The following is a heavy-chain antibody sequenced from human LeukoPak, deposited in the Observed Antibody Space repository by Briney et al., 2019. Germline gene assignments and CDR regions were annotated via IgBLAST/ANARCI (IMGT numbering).Heavy chain of an antibody. Sequence: SQTLSLTCAISGDSVSSNSAAWNWIRQSPSRGLEWLGRTYYRSKWYDDYAVSVKSRITITPDTSKDQFSLQLNSVTPEDTAVYYCAVNIGWMTLYWGQGSLVTVSS. CDR1: GDSVSSNSAA. J-gene: IGHJ4*02. V-gene: IGHV6-1*01. D-gene: IGHD6-19*01. CDR2: TYYRSKWYD. CDR3: AVNIGWMTLY.